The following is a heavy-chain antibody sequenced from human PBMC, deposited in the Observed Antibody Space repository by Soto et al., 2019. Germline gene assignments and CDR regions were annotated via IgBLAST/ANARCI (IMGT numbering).Heavy chain of an antibody. D-gene: IGHD3-10*01. CDR3: ARVPGP. CDR1: GGSFSGYY. CDR2: VNHGGST. Sequence: SETLSLTCAVHGGSFSGYYWGWIRQPPGKGLEWIGDVNHGGSTNYNPSLKSRVTISVDRSKNQFSLKLSSVTAADTAVYYCARVPGPWGQGTLVTVSS. J-gene: IGHJ5*02. V-gene: IGHV4-34*01.